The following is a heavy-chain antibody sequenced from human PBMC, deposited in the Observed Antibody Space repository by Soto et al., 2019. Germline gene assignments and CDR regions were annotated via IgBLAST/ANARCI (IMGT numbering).Heavy chain of an antibody. V-gene: IGHV3-30*03. CDR2: ISYDGSNK. CDR1: GFTFSSYG. D-gene: IGHD3-3*01. CDR3: AIVSSGYYTRSPFDY. Sequence: QVQLVESGGGVVQPGRSLRLSCAASGFTFSSYGMHWVRQAPGKGLEWVAVISYDGSNKYYADSVKGRFTISRDNSKNTVYLQMNSLRAEDTAVYYCAIVSSGYYTRSPFDYWGQGTLVTVSS. J-gene: IGHJ4*02.